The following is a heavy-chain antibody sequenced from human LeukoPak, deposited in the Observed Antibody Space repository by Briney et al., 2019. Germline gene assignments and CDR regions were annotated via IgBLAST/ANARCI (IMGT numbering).Heavy chain of an antibody. J-gene: IGHJ3*01. V-gene: IGHV1-2*02. CDR2: INPNSGGT. Sequence: ASVKVSCKASGYTFTGYYMHWVRQAPGQGLEWMGWINPNSGGTNYAQKFQGRVTMTRDTSISTAYMELTSLKSEDTAVYYCARGAIWNARTFDLWGQGTMVTVSS. CDR1: GYTFTGYY. CDR3: ARGAIWNARTFDL. D-gene: IGHD1-1*01.